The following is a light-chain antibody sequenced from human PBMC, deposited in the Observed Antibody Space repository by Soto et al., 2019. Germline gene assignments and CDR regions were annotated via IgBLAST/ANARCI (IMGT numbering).Light chain of an antibody. CDR2: GAS. V-gene: IGKV3-20*01. CDR3: QQYGSSLRT. J-gene: IGKJ1*01. CDR1: QTVRNNY. Sequence: EIVLTQSPATLSLSPGDRATLSCRASQTVRNNYLAWYQQKPGQAPRLLIYGASSRATGIPDRFSGSGSGTDFTLTISRLEPEDFAVYYCQQYGSSLRTFGQGTKVDNK.